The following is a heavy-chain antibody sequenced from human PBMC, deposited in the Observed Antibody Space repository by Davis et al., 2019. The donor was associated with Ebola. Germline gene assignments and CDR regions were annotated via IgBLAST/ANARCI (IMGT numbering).Heavy chain of an antibody. Sequence: GESLKISCAASGSSFNSYAMNWVRQAPGKGLGWVSVISVYGGSTYHADSVKGRFTISRDNSKNMLYLQMNSLRVEDTAVYYCARHRSTWGGNACDIWGQGTTVTASS. CDR3: ARHRSTWGGNACDI. V-gene: IGHV3-23*01. CDR2: ISVYGGST. J-gene: IGHJ3*02. D-gene: IGHD7-27*01. CDR1: GSSFNSYA.